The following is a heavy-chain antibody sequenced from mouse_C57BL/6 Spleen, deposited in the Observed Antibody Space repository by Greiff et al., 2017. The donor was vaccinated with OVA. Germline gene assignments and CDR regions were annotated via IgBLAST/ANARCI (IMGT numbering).Heavy chain of an antibody. V-gene: IGHV1-18*01. J-gene: IGHJ3*01. CDR3: ARKGFQYWFAY. CDR1: GYTFTDYN. Sequence: EVQLQQSGPELVKPGASVKIPCKASGYTFTDYNMDWVKQSHGKSLEWIGDINPNNGGTIYNQKFKGKATLTVDKSSSTAYMELRRLTSEDTAVYYCARKGFQYWFAYWGQGTLVTVSA. CDR2: INPNNGGT.